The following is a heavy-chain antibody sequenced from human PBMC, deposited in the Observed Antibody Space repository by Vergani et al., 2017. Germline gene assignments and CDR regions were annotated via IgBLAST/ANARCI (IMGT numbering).Heavy chain of an antibody. CDR3: ARVRFLEWLLRGWFDP. Sequence: QLVQSGPEVKKPGTSVKVSCKASGYTFTSYAMNWVRQATGQGLEWMGWMNPNSGNTGYAQKFQGRVTMTRNTSISTAYMELRSLRSDDTAVYYCARVRFLEWLLRGWFDPWGQGTLVTVSS. CDR1: GYTFTSYA. V-gene: IGHV1-8*02. CDR2: MNPNSGNT. J-gene: IGHJ5*02. D-gene: IGHD3-3*01.